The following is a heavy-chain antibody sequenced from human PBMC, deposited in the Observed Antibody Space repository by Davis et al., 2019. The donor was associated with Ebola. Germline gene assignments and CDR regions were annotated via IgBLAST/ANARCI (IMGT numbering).Heavy chain of an antibody. CDR3: ARQYSYGSRWYYYYGMDV. CDR2: ISYDGSNK. D-gene: IGHD5-18*01. V-gene: IGHV3-30-3*01. J-gene: IGHJ6*02. Sequence: GGSLRLSCAASGLSFSNAWMNWVRQAPGKGLEWVAVISYDGSNKYYADSVKGRFTISRDNSKNTLYLQMNSLRAEDTAVYYCARQYSYGSRWYYYYGMDVWGQGTTVTVSS. CDR1: GLSFSNAW.